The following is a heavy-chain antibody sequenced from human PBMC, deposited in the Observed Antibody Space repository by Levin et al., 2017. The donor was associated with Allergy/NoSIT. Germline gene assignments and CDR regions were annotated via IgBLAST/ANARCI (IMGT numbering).Heavy chain of an antibody. J-gene: IGHJ4*02. V-gene: IGHV3-48*03. CDR1: GFIFSSYG. CDR3: ARGVVED. CDR2: ISGSGSPT. Sequence: GGSLRLSCAASGFIFSSYGMTWVRQAPGKGLEWVSYISGSGSPTYYADSVRGRITISRDNARNSLYLQMNSLRADDAAIYYCARGVVEDGGQGTLVTVSS. D-gene: IGHD2-15*01.